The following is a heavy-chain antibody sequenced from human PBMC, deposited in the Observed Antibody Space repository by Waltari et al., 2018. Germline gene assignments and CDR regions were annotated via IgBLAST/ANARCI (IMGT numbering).Heavy chain of an antibody. CDR1: GFTFTSYA. V-gene: IGHV3-23*04. CDR2: ISGSGGAT. CDR3: KGQTDY. Sequence: VRLVESGGGLVQPGGSLRLSCAASGFTFTSYAMSWVRQAPGKGLEWVSAISGSGGATYYADSMKGRFTISRDNSKTTVYLQINSLRAEDTAIYYCKGQTDYWGQGTLVTVSS. J-gene: IGHJ4*02.